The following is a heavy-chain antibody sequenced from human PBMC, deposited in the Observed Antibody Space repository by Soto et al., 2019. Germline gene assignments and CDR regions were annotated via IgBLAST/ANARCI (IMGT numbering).Heavy chain of an antibody. J-gene: IGHJ6*02. Sequence: PGESLKISCKGSGYSFTTYWIGWVRQMPGKGLEWMGIIDPADSETKYSPSFQGQVTVSADKSINTAYLQWSSLKASDTAMYYCARLGQGGYVQGMDVWGQGTTVTVSS. CDR1: GYSFTTYW. V-gene: IGHV5-51*01. CDR3: ARLGQGGYVQGMDV. CDR2: IDPADSET. D-gene: IGHD5-12*01.